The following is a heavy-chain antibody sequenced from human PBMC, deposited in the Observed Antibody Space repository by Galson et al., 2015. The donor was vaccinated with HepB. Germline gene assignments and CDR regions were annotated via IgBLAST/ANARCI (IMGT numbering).Heavy chain of an antibody. CDR1: GYTLTELS. CDR3: ATLSSGAATIRTGYDYYYMDV. D-gene: IGHD5-12*01. CDR2: FDPEDGET. J-gene: IGHJ6*03. V-gene: IGHV1-24*01. Sequence: SVKVSCKVSGYTLTELSMNWVRQAPGKGLEWMGGFDPEDGETTYAQKFQGRVTMTEDTSTDTAYMKMSSLRSEDTAVYYCATLSSGAATIRTGYDYYYMDVWGKGTTVTVSS.